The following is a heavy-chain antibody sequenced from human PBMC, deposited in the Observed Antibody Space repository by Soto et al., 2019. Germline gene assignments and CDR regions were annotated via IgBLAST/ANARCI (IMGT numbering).Heavy chain of an antibody. CDR1: GGSISSSSYY. Sequence: QLQLQESGPGLVKPSETLSLTCTVSGGSISSSSYYWGWIRQPPGKGLEWIGSIYYSGSTYYNPSLKGRVTLSVDTSNNQSSLKPSSVTAADTAVYYCARHPLYCSGGSCLNWFDPWGQGTLVTVSS. CDR3: ARHPLYCSGGSCLNWFDP. D-gene: IGHD2-15*01. CDR2: IYYSGST. J-gene: IGHJ5*02. V-gene: IGHV4-39*01.